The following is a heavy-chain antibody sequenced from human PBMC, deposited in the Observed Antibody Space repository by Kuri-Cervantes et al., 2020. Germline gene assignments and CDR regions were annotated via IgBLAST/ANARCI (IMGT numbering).Heavy chain of an antibody. J-gene: IGHJ4*02. V-gene: IGHV4-4*07. Sequence: SETLSPASTVSGGSISSYYWSWIRQPAGKGLEWIGRIYTSGSTNYNTSLKSRVTMSVDTSKNQFSLKLSSVTAADTAVYYFARSDFWSGYRFDYWGQGTLVTVSS. CDR3: ARSDFWSGYRFDY. CDR1: GGSISSYY. CDR2: IYTSGST. D-gene: IGHD3-3*01.